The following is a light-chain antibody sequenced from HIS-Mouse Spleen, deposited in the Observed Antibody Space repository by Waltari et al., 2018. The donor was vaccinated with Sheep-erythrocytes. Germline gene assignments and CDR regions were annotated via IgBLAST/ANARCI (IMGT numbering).Light chain of an antibody. CDR3: QQLNSYPHT. CDR2: AAS. Sequence: DIQLTQSPSFLSASVGDRVTITCRASQGISRYLAWYQQKPGKAPKLLIYAASTLQSGVPPRFSGSGSGTEFTLTISSLQPEDFATYYCQQLNSYPHTFGQGTKLEIK. J-gene: IGKJ2*01. CDR1: QGISRY. V-gene: IGKV1-9*01.